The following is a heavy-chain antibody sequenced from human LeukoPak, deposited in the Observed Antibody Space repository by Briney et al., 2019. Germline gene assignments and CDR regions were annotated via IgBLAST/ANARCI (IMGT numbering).Heavy chain of an antibody. CDR3: AKEIWNVDIVATELSGAFDI. CDR2: ISWNSGSI. CDR1: GFTFDDYA. Sequence: GGSLRLSCAASGFTFDDYAMHWVRQAPGKGLEWVSGISWNSGSIGYADSVKGRFTISRDNAKNSLYLQMNSLRAEDTALYYCAKEIWNVDIVATELSGAFDIWGQGTMVTVSS. J-gene: IGHJ3*02. V-gene: IGHV3-9*01. D-gene: IGHD5-12*01.